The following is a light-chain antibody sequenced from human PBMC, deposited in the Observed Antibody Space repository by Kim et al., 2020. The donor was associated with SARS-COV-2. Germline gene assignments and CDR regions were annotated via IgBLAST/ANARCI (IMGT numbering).Light chain of an antibody. CDR1: QGISND. CDR3: QKYNGAPWT. CDR2: AAS. Sequence: ESVGDRLTITCRASQGISNDLAWYQQKPGKVPKLLIFAASALQSGVPSRFSGSGSGTDVTLTISSLQPEDVATYYCQKYNGAPWTFGQGTKVDIK. V-gene: IGKV1-27*01. J-gene: IGKJ1*01.